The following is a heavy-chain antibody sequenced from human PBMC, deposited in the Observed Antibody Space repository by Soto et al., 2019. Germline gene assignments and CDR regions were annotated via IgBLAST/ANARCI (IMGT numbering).Heavy chain of an antibody. V-gene: IGHV3-23*01. CDR2: ISGSGGST. CDR1: GFTFSSYA. D-gene: IGHD6-13*01. CDR3: AKIPRSWSVGL. J-gene: IGHJ4*02. Sequence: LRLSCAASGFTFSSYAMSWVRQAPGKGLEGVSAISGSGGSTYYADSMKGRFTISIDNSKNTLYLQMNSLRAEDTAVYYCAKIPRSWSVGLWGQGTLVTVSS.